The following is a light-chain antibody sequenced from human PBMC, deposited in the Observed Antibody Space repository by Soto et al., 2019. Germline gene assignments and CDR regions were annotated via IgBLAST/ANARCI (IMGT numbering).Light chain of an antibody. CDR1: QSLNTW. V-gene: IGKV1-5*01. CDR3: QQDNS. CDR2: DAS. J-gene: IGKJ2*01. Sequence: DIQMTQSPSTLSVSVGDRVTITCRASQSLNTWLAWYQQKPGKAPKVLIYDASSLQSGVPSRFSGGRSGTEFTLTISSLQPDDFATYYCQQDNSFGQGTRLDIK.